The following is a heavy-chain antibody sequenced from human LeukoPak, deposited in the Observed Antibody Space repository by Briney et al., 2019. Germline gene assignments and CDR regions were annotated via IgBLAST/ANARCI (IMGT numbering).Heavy chain of an antibody. Sequence: ASVKVSCKASGYTFTGYYMHWVRQAPGQGLEWMGWINPNSGGTNYAQKFQGRVTMTRDTSISTAYMELSRLRSDDTAVYYCARDQWVPNGGSDYYYYMDVWGKGTTVTVSS. D-gene: IGHD2-8*01. CDR3: ARDQWVPNGGSDYYYYMDV. CDR1: GYTFTGYY. CDR2: INPNSGGT. J-gene: IGHJ6*03. V-gene: IGHV1-2*02.